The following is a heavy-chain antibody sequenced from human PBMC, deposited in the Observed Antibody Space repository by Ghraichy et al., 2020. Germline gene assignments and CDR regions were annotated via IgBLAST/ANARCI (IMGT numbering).Heavy chain of an antibody. CDR2: INSDGSST. Sequence: GGSLRLSCVASGFTFSSYWMHWVRQAPGKGLVWVSRINSDGSSTSYADSVKGRFTISRDNAKNTLYLQMNSLRAEDTAVYYCARGAAIVATTNWFDPWGQGTLVTVSS. CDR3: ARGAAIVATTNWFDP. J-gene: IGHJ5*02. D-gene: IGHD5-12*01. CDR1: GFTFSSYW. V-gene: IGHV3-74*01.